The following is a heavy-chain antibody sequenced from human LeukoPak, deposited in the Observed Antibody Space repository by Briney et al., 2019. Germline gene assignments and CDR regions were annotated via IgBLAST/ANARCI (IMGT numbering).Heavy chain of an antibody. CDR2: INPNSGGT. CDR3: ARTDSSGWYGDY. V-gene: IGHV1-2*02. Sequence: ASVKVSCKASGYTFTGYYMHWVRQAPGQGLEWMGWINPNSGGTNYAQKFQGRVTMTRDTSISTAYMELSRLRSDDTAVYYCARTDSSGWYGDYWGQRTLVTVSS. J-gene: IGHJ4*02. CDR1: GYTFTGYY. D-gene: IGHD6-19*01.